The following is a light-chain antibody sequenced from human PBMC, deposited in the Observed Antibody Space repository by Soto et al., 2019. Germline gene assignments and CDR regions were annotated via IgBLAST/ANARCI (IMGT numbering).Light chain of an antibody. CDR2: GAS. V-gene: IGKV3-15*01. J-gene: IGKJ1*01. CDR3: QQYNNWPPWT. CDR1: PSVYSS. Sequence: ETVMTQSPATLSVSPGERATLSCRASPSVYSSLAWYQQKPGQAPRLLIYGASTRATGIPARFSGSGSGTEFTLTISRLQSEDFAVYYCQQYNNWPPWTFGQGTKVDIK.